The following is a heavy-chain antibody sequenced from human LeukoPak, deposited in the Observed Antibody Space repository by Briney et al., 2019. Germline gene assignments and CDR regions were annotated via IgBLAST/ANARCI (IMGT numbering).Heavy chain of an antibody. CDR2: IVPIFGTA. CDR3: ARAYQLLASAFDP. Sequence: EASVKVSCKASGGTFSSYAISWVRQAPGQGLEWMGGIVPIFGTANYAQKFQGRVTITTDESTSTAYMELSSLRSEDTAVYYCARAYQLLASAFDPWGQGTLVTVSS. J-gene: IGHJ5*02. CDR1: GGTFSSYA. V-gene: IGHV1-69*05. D-gene: IGHD2-2*01.